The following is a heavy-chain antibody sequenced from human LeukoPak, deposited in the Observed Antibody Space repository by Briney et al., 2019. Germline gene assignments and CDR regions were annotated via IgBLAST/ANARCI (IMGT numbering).Heavy chain of an antibody. CDR3: ARRIIGTTPYFDY. CDR2: IYLDYSYT. D-gene: IGHD1-7*01. CDR1: GYSISTYW. J-gene: IGHJ4*02. V-gene: IGHV5-51*01. Sequence: GESLKISCKGLGYSISTYWNAWVRQRPANGLEWMGIIYLDYSYTRYSPSFQGQVTVSADKSISTAYLQWSSLKASDTAMYYCARRIIGTTPYFDYWGQGTPVTVSS.